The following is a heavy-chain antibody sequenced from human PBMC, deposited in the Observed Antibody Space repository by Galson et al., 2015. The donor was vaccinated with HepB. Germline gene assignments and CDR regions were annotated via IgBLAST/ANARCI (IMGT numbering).Heavy chain of an antibody. V-gene: IGHV7-4-1*02. Sequence: SCKASGYTFTSYAMNWVRQAPGQGLEWMGWINTNTGNPTYAQGFTGRFVFSLDTSVSTAYLQISSLKAEDTAVYYCARARPLNLEWSPPHFDYWGQGTLVTVSS. CDR1: GYTFTSYA. CDR3: ARARPLNLEWSPPHFDY. CDR2: INTNTGNP. J-gene: IGHJ4*02. D-gene: IGHD3-3*01.